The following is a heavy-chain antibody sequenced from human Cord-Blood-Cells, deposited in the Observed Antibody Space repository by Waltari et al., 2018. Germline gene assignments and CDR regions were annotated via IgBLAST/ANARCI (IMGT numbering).Heavy chain of an antibody. Sequence: EVQLVESGGGLVQPGGSLRLSCAASGFTFSSYWMSWVRRAPGKGVEWVANIKQDGSEEYYVDSVKRRVTISRENAKSSLYLQMNSLRAEDTAVYYCASTEVEYSNFDYWVQGTLDTVSS. CDR2: IKQDGSEE. CDR1: GFTFSSYW. V-gene: IGHV3-7*01. J-gene: IGHJ4*02. D-gene: IGHD4-4*01. CDR3: ASTEVEYSNFDY.